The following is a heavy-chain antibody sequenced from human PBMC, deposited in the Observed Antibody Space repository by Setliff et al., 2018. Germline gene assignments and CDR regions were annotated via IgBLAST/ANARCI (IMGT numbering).Heavy chain of an antibody. D-gene: IGHD2-15*01. CDR2: ISYSGTP. CDR3: ARPGGTTVVARHFDY. Sequence: SETLSLTCTVSGASISANHYWGWIRQAPGSGLEWIGSISYSGTPYYNASVESRVTISIDTSRNQFSLELRSVTVADTATYYCARPGGTTVVARHFDYWGSGILVTVSS. J-gene: IGHJ4*01. V-gene: IGHV4-39*01. CDR1: GASISANHY.